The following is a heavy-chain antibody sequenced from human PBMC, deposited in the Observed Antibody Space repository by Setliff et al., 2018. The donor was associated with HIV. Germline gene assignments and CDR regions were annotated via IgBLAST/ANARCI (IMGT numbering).Heavy chain of an antibody. CDR3: ARGKGVGGVIITGGLDV. CDR1: GHAFTNYD. D-gene: IGHD3-10*01. J-gene: IGHJ6*02. Sequence: SVKVSCKPSGHAFTNYDIHWMRRATGQGLEWMGWMNPNSGVSGYALKFHDRVTMTRDTSITTAYMELSSLTSEDTAVYYCARGKGVGGVIITGGLDVWGQGTTVTVSS. V-gene: IGHV1-8*01. CDR2: MNPNSGVS.